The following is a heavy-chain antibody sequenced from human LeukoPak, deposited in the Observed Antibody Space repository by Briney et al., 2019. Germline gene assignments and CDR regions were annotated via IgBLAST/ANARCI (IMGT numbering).Heavy chain of an antibody. Sequence: SETLSLTCTDSGGSISSYYWSWIRQPPGKGLGWIGHIYYTGIPNYNPSLKSRVTISVDMSKNQFSLKLSSVTAADTAMYYCARDSRSGSNYYFDCWGQGTLVTVSS. D-gene: IGHD3-10*01. J-gene: IGHJ4*02. CDR3: ARDSRSGSNYYFDC. CDR2: IYYTGIP. CDR1: GGSISSYY. V-gene: IGHV4-59*01.